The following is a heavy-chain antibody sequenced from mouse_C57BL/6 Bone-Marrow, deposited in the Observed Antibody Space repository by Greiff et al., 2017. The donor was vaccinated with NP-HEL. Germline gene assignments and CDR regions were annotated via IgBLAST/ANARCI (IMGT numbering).Heavy chain of an antibody. J-gene: IGHJ4*01. CDR1: GFTFSDYY. D-gene: IGHD2-10*01. CDR2: INYDGSST. Sequence: EVKLMESEGGLVQPGSSMKLSCTASGFTFSDYYMAWVRQVPEKGLEWVANINYDGSSTYYLDSLKSRFIISRDNAKNILYLQMSSLKSEDTATYYCAREAYYGKRGAMDYWGQGTSVTVSS. CDR3: AREAYYGKRGAMDY. V-gene: IGHV5-16*01.